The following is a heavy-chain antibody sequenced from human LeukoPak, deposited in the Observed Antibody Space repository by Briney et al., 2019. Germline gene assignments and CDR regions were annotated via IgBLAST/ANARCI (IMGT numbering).Heavy chain of an antibody. D-gene: IGHD6-13*01. CDR3: ARDRAAAGPSGFDY. Sequence: SETLSLTCTVSGGSISSYYWSRIRQPPGKGLEWIGYIYYSGSTNYNPSLKSRVTISVDTSKNQFSLKLSSVTAADTAVYYCARDRAAAGPSGFDYWGQGTLVTVSS. J-gene: IGHJ4*02. V-gene: IGHV4-59*01. CDR1: GGSISSYY. CDR2: IYYSGST.